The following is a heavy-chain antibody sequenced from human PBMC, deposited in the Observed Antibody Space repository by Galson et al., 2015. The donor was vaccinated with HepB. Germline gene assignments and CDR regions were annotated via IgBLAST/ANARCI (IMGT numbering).Heavy chain of an antibody. CDR1: GGTFSSYA. CDR3: AREDYYDRSGHPYYYYGMDV. Sequence: SVKVSCKASGGTFSSYAISWVRQAPGQGLEWMGRIIPILGIANYAQKFQGKVTFTADKSTSTAYMELSSLRSEDTAVYYCAREDYYDRSGHPYYYYGMDVWGQGTTVTVSS. V-gene: IGHV1-69*04. D-gene: IGHD3-22*01. J-gene: IGHJ6*02. CDR2: IIPILGIA.